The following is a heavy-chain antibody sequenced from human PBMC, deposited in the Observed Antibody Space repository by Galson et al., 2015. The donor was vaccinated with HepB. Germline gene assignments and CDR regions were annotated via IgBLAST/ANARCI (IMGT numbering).Heavy chain of an antibody. J-gene: IGHJ4*02. CDR3: ARARGIAVALPFDY. CDR1: GGTFSSYA. V-gene: IGHV1-69*13. CDR2: IIPIFGIA. Sequence: SVKVSCKASGGTFSSYAISWVRQAPGQGLEWMGGIIPIFGIANYAQKFQGRVTITADESTSTAYMELSSLRSEDTAVYYCARARGIAVALPFDYWGQGTLVTVSS. D-gene: IGHD6-19*01.